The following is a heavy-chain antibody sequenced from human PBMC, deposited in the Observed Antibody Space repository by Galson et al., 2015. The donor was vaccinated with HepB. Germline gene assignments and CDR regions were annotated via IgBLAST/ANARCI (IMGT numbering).Heavy chain of an antibody. D-gene: IGHD3-22*01. CDR2: INHSGST. CDR1: GGSFSGYY. CDR3: ARGHRDYYDSSSYFDY. J-gene: IGHJ4*02. V-gene: IGHV4-34*01. Sequence: ETLSLTCAVYGGSFSGYYWSWIRQPPGKGLEWIGEINHSGSTNYNPSLKSRVTISVDTSKNQFSLKLSSVTAADTAVYYCARGHRDYYDSSSYFDYWGQGTLVTVSS.